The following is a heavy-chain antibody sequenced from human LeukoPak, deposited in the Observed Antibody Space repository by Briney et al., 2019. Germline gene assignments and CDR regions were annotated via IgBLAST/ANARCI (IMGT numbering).Heavy chain of an antibody. CDR3: ARESLAAGSLNWFDP. Sequence: KPSQTLSLTCTVSGGSISSGGYYWSWIRQHPGKGLEWIGYIYYSGSTYYNPSLKSRVTISVDTSKNQFSLKLRSVTAADTAVYYCARESLAAGSLNWFDPWGQGTLVTVSS. CDR2: IYYSGST. CDR1: GGSISSGGYY. V-gene: IGHV4-31*03. D-gene: IGHD6-13*01. J-gene: IGHJ5*02.